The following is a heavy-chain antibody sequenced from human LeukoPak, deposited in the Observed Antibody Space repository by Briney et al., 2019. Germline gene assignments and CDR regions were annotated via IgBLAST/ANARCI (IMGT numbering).Heavy chain of an antibody. J-gene: IGHJ2*01. CDR3: ARRIAGTATGGYFEP. CDR1: GFTFRNYA. V-gene: IGHV3-30-3*01. CDR2: ISYEGSDK. Sequence: GGSLRLSCTASGFTFRNYAMHWLRQAPGKGLEWVAVISYEGSDKYYADSVKGRFTISRDNAKSSLYLQMNSLRADDTAVYYCARRIAGTATGGYFEPWGRGTLVSVSS. D-gene: IGHD6-19*01.